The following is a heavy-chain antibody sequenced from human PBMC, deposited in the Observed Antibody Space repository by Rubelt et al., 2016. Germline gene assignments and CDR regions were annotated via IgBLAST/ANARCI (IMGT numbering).Heavy chain of an antibody. J-gene: IGHJ5*02. Sequence: QVQLQESGPGLVKPSETLSLTCTVSGGSISSTNYYSGWIRQPPGKGLEWLGSIYHSGSTYYNPSLKSRVTLSVDTCKNHVLVMWGSVTAAYTAVYYCVGHLYRRDGYNLNWFDPGGQGTLVTVSS. CDR1: GGSISSTNYY. CDR3: VGHLYRRDGYNLNWFDP. D-gene: IGHD5-24*01. V-gene: IGHV4-39*02. CDR2: IYHSGST.